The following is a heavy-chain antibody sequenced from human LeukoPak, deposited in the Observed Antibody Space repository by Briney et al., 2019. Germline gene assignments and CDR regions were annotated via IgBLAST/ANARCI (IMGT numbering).Heavy chain of an antibody. D-gene: IGHD1-26*01. V-gene: IGHV1-2*06. CDR3: ARRELAGSTAYFDY. CDR1: GYTFTGYY. CDR2: INPNSGGT. Sequence: ASVKVSCKASGYTFTGYYMHWVRQAPGQGLEWMGRINPNSGGTNYAQDFQGRVTMTRDTSTSTVYMELSSLRSEDTAVYYCARRELAGSTAYFDYWGQGTLVTVSS. J-gene: IGHJ4*02.